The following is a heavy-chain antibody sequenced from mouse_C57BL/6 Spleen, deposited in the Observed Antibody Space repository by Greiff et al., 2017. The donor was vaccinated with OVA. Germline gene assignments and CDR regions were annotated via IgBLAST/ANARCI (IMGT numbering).Heavy chain of an antibody. CDR1: GFTFSSYG. V-gene: IGHV5-6*02. J-gene: IGHJ2*01. D-gene: IGHD1-1*01. CDR2: ISSGGSYT. CDR3: ARLYCYGSSYLYYFDY. Sequence: DVKLVESGGDLVKPGGSLKLSCAASGFTFSSYGMSWVRQTPDKRLEWVATISSGGSYTYYPDSVKGRFTLPRDNAKNTLYLQMSSLKSEDTAMYYCARLYCYGSSYLYYFDYWGQGTTLTVSS.